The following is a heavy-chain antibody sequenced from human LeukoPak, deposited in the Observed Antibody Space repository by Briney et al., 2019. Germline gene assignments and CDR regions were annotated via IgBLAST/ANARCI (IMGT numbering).Heavy chain of an antibody. CDR2: ISSSSSYI. Sequence: GGSLRLSCAASGFTFSSYSMNWVRQAPGKGLEWVSSISSSSSYIYYADSVKGRFTISRDNAKDSLYLQMNSLRAEDKAVYYCARDLSSSDLNWFDPWGQGTLVTISS. D-gene: IGHD6-6*01. V-gene: IGHV3-21*01. J-gene: IGHJ5*02. CDR3: ARDLSSSDLNWFDP. CDR1: GFTFSSYS.